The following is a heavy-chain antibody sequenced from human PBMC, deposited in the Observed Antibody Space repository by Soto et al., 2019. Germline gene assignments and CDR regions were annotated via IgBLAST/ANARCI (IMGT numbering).Heavy chain of an antibody. J-gene: IGHJ6*02. CDR1: GFTFSDYY. CDR3: ARYSGSYLSAYFYGMDV. D-gene: IGHD1-26*01. Sequence: PGGSLRLSCAASGFTFSDYYMTWIRQAPGKGLEWVSFISTVSSATNYADSVKGRFTISRDNAKNLVYLQMESLRAEDTAVYYCARYSGSYLSAYFYGMDVWGQGATVTGSS. CDR2: ISTVSSAT. V-gene: IGHV3-11*06.